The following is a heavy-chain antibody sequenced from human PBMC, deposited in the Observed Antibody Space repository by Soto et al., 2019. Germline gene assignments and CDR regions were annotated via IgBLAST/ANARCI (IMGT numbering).Heavy chain of an antibody. CDR3: AKDSGGIAVH. CDR2: IGGGRQDT. Sequence: PGGSLRLSCTGSGFTFGSYALNWVRQAPGKGLEWVSAIGGGRQDTYYADSVKGRFTISRDNSKNTLYLQMNSLRAEDTAVYYCAKDSGGIAVHWGQGTMVTVSS. V-gene: IGHV3-23*01. D-gene: IGHD6-19*01. J-gene: IGHJ3*01. CDR1: GFTFGSYA.